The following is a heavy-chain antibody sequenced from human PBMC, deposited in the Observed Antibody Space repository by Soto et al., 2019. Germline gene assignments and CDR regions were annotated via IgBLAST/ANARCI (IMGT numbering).Heavy chain of an antibody. D-gene: IGHD3-3*01. CDR2: ISWNSGSI. CDR3: AKDPYYHLWSGSRNWFDP. J-gene: IGHJ5*02. Sequence: EVQLVESGGGLVQPGRTLRLSCAAAGFTFDDYAMHWVRQAPGKGLEWVSGISWNSGSIGYADSVKGRFTISRDNAKNSLYLQMNRLRAEDTALYYCAKDPYYHLWSGSRNWFDPWGQGTLVTVSS. CDR1: GFTFDDYA. V-gene: IGHV3-9*01.